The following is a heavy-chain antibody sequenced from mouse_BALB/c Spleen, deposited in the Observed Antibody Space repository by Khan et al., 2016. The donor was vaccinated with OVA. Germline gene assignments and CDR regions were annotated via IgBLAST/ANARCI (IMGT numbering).Heavy chain of an antibody. CDR1: GFTFSNYV. CDR3: ARDYGFAY. Sequence: EVQLQESGGGLVKPGGSLKLSCAASGFTFSNYVMSWVRQSPEKRLEWVASISSGDSTYYSDSVKGRFTISRDNARNILYLQMSSLRSEDTAMYYCARDYGFAYWGQGTLVTVSA. CDR2: ISSGDST. J-gene: IGHJ3*01. V-gene: IGHV5-6-5*01. D-gene: IGHD1-1*01.